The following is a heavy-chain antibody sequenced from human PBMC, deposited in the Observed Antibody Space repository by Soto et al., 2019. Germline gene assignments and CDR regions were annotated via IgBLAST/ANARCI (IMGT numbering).Heavy chain of an antibody. V-gene: IGHV1-69*08. CDR1: GDTFSSYT. CDR3: ARRRYCGYDCYHKHYYGMDV. CDR2: IIPVLTTT. Sequence: QVQLVQSGAEVKMPGSSVKVSCRASGDTFSSYTVNWLRQAPGRGLEWMGRIIPVLTTTDYAQKFRGRVTITADKSSNPVYMELTSLSSDDTAVYYCARRRYCGYDCYHKHYYGMDVWGQGTTVTVAS. D-gene: IGHD2-21*02. J-gene: IGHJ6*02.